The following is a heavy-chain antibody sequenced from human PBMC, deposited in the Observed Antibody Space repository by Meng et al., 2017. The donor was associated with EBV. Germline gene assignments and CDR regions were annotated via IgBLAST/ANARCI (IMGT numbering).Heavy chain of an antibody. CDR2: TNEDGGIT. CDR3: SRDLAGPFDD. Sequence: HLVGSGRRPVRPGGSLSLSCAVSGFTFSRFWMHWVRQVPGKGLVWVARTNEDGGITNYADSVKGRFIISRDNTRNTLYLQMNSLRDEDTAVYFCSRDLAGPFDDWGQGTLVTVSS. V-gene: IGHV3-74*01. CDR1: GFTFSRFW. J-gene: IGHJ4*02.